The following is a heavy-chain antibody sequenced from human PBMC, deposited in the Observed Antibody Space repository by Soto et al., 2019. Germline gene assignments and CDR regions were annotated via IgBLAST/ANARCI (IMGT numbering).Heavy chain of an antibody. CDR3: AREPVVDTAMVSVFDY. D-gene: IGHD5-18*01. V-gene: IGHV4-39*07. CDR1: GGSISSSSYY. J-gene: IGHJ4*02. Sequence: SETLSLTCTVSGGSISSSSYYWGWIRQPPGKGVEWIGSINHSGSTNYNPSLKSRVTISVDMSKNQFSLKLSFVTAADTAVYYCAREPVVDTAMVSVFDYWGQGTLVTVSS. CDR2: INHSGST.